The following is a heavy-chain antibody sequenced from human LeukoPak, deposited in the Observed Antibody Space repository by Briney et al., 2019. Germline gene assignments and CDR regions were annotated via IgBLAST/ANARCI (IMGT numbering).Heavy chain of an antibody. CDR1: GFTFSSYS. CDR3: AKEFAAVAGTVDY. J-gene: IGHJ4*02. V-gene: IGHV3-21*01. CDR2: ISSSSSYI. Sequence: GGSLRLSCAASGFTFSSYSMNWVRQAPGKGLEWVSSISSSSSYIYYADSVKGRFTISRDNAKNSLYLQMNSLRAEDTAVYYCAKEFAAVAGTVDYWGQGTLVTVSS. D-gene: IGHD6-19*01.